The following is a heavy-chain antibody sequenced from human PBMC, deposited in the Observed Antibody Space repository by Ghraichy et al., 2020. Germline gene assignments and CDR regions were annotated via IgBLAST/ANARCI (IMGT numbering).Heavy chain of an antibody. V-gene: IGHV3-33*01. CDR1: GFTFSSYG. CDR2: IWYDGSNK. D-gene: IGHD4-23*01. CDR3: ARGDYGGNSRGVGFYFQH. J-gene: IGHJ1*01. Sequence: GGSLRLSCAASGFTFSSYGMHWVRQAPGKGLEWVAVIWYDGSNKYYADSVKGRFTISRDNSKNTLYLQMNSLRAEDTAVYYCARGDYGGNSRGVGFYFQHWGQGTLVTVSS.